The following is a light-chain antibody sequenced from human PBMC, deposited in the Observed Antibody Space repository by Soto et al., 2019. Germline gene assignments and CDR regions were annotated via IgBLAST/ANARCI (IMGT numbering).Light chain of an antibody. J-gene: IGKJ5*01. V-gene: IGKV3-20*01. Sequence: EVVLTQSPGTLSLSPGERATLSCRASQSVTSSYLTWYQQKPGQAHRLLIYGASTRAAGITDRFSGSGSGTDFTLTISSLEPEDFAVYYCQQYGKLPITFGQGTRLEI. CDR3: QQYGKLPIT. CDR2: GAS. CDR1: QSVTSSY.